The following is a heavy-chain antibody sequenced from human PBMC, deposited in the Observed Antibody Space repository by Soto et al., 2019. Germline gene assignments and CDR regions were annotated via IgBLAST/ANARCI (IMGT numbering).Heavy chain of an antibody. D-gene: IGHD3-22*01. V-gene: IGHV3-23*01. CDR3: AKDYTKVYYDRSGYPTDY. J-gene: IGHJ4*02. CDR1: GFTFSSYA. Sequence: PGGSLRLSCAASGFTFSSYAMSWVRQAPGKGLEWVSAISGSGGSTYYADSVKGRFTISRDNSKNTLYLQVNSLRAEDTAVYYCAKDYTKVYYDRSGYPTDYWGQGTLVTVSS. CDR2: ISGSGGST.